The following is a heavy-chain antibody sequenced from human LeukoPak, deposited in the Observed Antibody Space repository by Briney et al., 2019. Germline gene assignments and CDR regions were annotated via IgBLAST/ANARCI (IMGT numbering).Heavy chain of an antibody. CDR2: ISSSSSTI. CDR3: ASVQYSGTYSHAFDI. V-gene: IGHV3-48*01. D-gene: IGHD1-26*01. CDR1: GFTFSSYS. J-gene: IGHJ3*02. Sequence: GGSLRLSCAASGFTFSSYSMNWVRQAPGKGLEWVSYISSSSSTIYYADSVKGRFTISRDNAKNSLYLQMNSLRAEDTAVYYCASVQYSGTYSHAFDIWGQGTMVTVSS.